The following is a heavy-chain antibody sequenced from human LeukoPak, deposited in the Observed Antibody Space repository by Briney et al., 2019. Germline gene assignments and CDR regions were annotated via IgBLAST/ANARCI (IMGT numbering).Heavy chain of an antibody. CDR3: TTSLLRFLEWPLQVDP. CDR2: ISYDGSNK. V-gene: IGHV3-30-3*01. CDR1: GFTFSSYA. Sequence: GRSLRLSCAASGFTFSSYAMHWVRQAPGKGLEWVAVISYDGSNKYYADSVKGRFTISRDNSKNTLYLQMNSLKTEDTAVYYCTTSLLRFLEWPLQVDPWGQGTLVTVSS. D-gene: IGHD3-3*01. J-gene: IGHJ5*02.